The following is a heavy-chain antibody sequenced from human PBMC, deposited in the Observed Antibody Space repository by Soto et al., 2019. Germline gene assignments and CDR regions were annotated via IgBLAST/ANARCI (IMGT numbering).Heavy chain of an antibody. D-gene: IGHD6-13*01. Sequence: GGSLRLSCAASGFTFSNAWMNWVRQAPGKGLEWVGRIKSKTDGGTTDYAAPVKGRFTISRDDSKNTLYLQMNSLKTEDTAVYYCTTDVAAAGNQPYYYYYGMDVWGQGTTVTVSS. J-gene: IGHJ6*02. CDR2: IKSKTDGGTT. CDR1: GFTFSNAW. V-gene: IGHV3-15*07. CDR3: TTDVAAAGNQPYYYYYGMDV.